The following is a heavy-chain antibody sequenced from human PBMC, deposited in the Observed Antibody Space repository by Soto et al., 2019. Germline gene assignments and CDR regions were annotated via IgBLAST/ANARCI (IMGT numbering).Heavy chain of an antibody. CDR3: ARVRYYYDSRGYYYNWYFDL. J-gene: IGHJ2*01. CDR1: GYTFTSYG. Sequence: QVQLVQSGAEVKKPGASVKVSCKASGYTFTSYGISWVRQAPGQGLEWMGWISAYNGNTNYAQKLQGRVTMTTDTSTSTAYMELRSLRADDTAVYYCARVRYYYDSRGYYYNWYFDLWGRGTLVTVSS. CDR2: ISAYNGNT. D-gene: IGHD3-22*01. V-gene: IGHV1-18*01.